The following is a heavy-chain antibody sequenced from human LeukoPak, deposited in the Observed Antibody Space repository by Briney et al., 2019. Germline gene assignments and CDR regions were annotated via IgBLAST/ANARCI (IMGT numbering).Heavy chain of an antibody. CDR1: GDSISGFY. V-gene: IGHV4-4*07. CDR2: IYTSGST. CDR3: ARDLRMATILSGFYAFDI. Sequence: PSETLSLTCTVSGDSISGFYWSWIRQAAGKGLEWIGHIYTSGSTNYNPSLKSRVTMSVDMSKNQFSLKLRSVTAADTAVYYCARDLRMATILSGFYAFDIWGQGTMVTVSS. D-gene: IGHD5-24*01. J-gene: IGHJ3*02.